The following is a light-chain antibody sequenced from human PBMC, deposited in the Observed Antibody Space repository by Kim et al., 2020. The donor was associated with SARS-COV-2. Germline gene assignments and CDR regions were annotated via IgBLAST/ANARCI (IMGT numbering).Light chain of an antibody. CDR1: SYTIGSKT. V-gene: IGLV1-44*01. CDR2: SNN. CDR3: AAWDDSLNSVV. Sequence: QRITSSRARSSYTIGSKTVNWYQQLPGTAPKLLIYSNNQRPSGVPDRFSGSKSGTSASLAISGLQSEDEADYYCAAWDDSLNSVVFGGGTQLTVL. J-gene: IGLJ2*01.